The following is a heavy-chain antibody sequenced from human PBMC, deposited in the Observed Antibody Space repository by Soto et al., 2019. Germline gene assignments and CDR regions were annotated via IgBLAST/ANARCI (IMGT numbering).Heavy chain of an antibody. CDR2: IYYSGST. V-gene: IGHV4-61*01. CDR1: GGSVSSGSYY. Sequence: QVQLQESGPGLVKPSETLSLTCTVSGGSVSSGSYYWSWIRQPPGKGLEWIGYIYYSGSTNYNPSLKSRVTISVDTSKNQFSLKLSSVTAADTAVYYCARVPEWEPDKSRNWFDPWGQGTLVTVSS. CDR3: ARVPEWEPDKSRNWFDP. J-gene: IGHJ5*02. D-gene: IGHD1-26*01.